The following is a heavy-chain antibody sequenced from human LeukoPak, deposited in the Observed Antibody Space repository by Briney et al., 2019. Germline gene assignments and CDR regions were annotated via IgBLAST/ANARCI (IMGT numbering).Heavy chain of an antibody. CDR1: GFTVSSNY. CDR3: EFMGYYYDSSGYYMSLDY. CDR2: IYSGGST. D-gene: IGHD3-22*01. J-gene: IGHJ4*02. V-gene: IGHV3-53*04. Sequence: GGSLRLSCAASGFTVSSNYMSWVRQAPGKGLEWVSVIYSGGSTYYADSVKGRFTISRHNSKNTLYLQMNSLRAEDTAVYYCEFMGYYYDSSGYYMSLDYWGQGTLVTVSS.